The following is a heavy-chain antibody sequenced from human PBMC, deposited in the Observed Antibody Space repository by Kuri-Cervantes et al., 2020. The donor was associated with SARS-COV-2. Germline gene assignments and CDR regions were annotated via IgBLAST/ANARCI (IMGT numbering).Heavy chain of an antibody. CDR3: ARGKFCGDYDNTLGY. CDR2: ISAYNGNT. J-gene: IGHJ4*02. V-gene: IGHV1-18*01. Sequence: ASVKVSCKASGYTFTSYGISWVRQAPGQGLEWMGWISAYNGNTNYAQKLQGRVTMTTDTSTSTAYMELRSLRSEDTAVYYCARGKFCGDYDNTLGYWGQGTLVTVSS. D-gene: IGHD4-17*01. CDR1: GYTFTSYG.